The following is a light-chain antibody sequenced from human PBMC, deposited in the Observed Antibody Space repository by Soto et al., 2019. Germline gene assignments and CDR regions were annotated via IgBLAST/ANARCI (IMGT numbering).Light chain of an antibody. Sequence: AIPMTQSPSSLSASTGGRVTITCLASQGISSHLAWYQQKPGKAPKLLIYGASSLQSGVPSRFSGGGSGTEFTLTIISLLHADFVASYYRQHCRTYWTFGQGTKVDIK. V-gene: IGKV1-8*01. J-gene: IGKJ1*01. CDR1: QGISSH. CDR3: QHCRTYWT. CDR2: GAS.